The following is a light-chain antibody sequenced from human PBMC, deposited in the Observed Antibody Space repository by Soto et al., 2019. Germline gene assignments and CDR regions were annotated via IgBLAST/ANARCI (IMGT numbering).Light chain of an antibody. J-gene: IGLJ3*02. CDR1: SSDVGSYNY. Sequence: QSVLTQPASVSGSPGQSITISCTGTSSDVGSYNYVSWYQQHPGKAPKLMIYDVSNRPSGVSNRFSGSKSGNTASLTISGLQAEDEADYYCSSYTGSSTSVFGGGTKLTVL. CDR3: SSYTGSSTSV. V-gene: IGLV2-14*03. CDR2: DVS.